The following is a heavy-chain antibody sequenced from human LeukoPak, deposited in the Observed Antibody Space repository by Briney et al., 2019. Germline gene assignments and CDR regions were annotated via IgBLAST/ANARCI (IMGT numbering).Heavy chain of an antibody. V-gene: IGHV4-59*01. Sequence: PSETLSLTCTVSGWSINSFYWSWIRQPPGKGLEWIGYIFYTGSTTTNPSLKSRVTISIDTSKNQFSLKLSSVTAADTAVYYCARNTYYDFWSGDNAFDIWGQGTMVTVSS. CDR3: ARNTYYDFWSGDNAFDI. J-gene: IGHJ3*02. CDR2: IFYTGST. CDR1: GWSINSFY. D-gene: IGHD3-3*01.